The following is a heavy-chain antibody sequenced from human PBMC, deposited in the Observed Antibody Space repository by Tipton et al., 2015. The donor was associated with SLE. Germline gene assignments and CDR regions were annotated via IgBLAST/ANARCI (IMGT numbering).Heavy chain of an antibody. CDR3: VRGVDGTVGEH. J-gene: IGHJ1*01. Sequence: TLSLTCAVYGGSFSDYFWSWIRQPPGKGLEWIGEIKHSTITNYNPSLTSRVTISADTSKNQLSLKLISVTAADTAVYNCVRGVDGTVGEHWGQGTLVTVSS. CDR1: GGSFSDYF. CDR2: IKHSTIT. V-gene: IGHV4-34*01. D-gene: IGHD5-24*01.